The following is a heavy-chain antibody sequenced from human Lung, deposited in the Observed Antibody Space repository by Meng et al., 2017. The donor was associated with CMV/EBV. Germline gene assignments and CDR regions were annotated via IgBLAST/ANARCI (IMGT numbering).Heavy chain of an antibody. D-gene: IGHD2-2*01. J-gene: IGHJ4*02. CDR3: AKDSPIVVVPAAIIPSND. CDR1: GFTFSSYA. Sequence: SCAASGFTFSSYAMSWVRQAPGKGLEWVSAISGSGGSTNYADSVKGRFTISRDNSKNTLYLQMNSLRAEDTAVYYCAKDSPIVVVPAAIIPSNDXGQAXLVTVSS. V-gene: IGHV3-23*01. CDR2: ISGSGGST.